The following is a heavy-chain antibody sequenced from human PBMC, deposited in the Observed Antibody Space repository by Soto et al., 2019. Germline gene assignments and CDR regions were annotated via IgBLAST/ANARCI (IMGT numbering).Heavy chain of an antibody. V-gene: IGHV1-69*02. CDR1: GGTFSSYT. D-gene: IGHD3-16*01. CDR3: ATGVQPVARSEGLGC. CDR2: IIPVLDIT. Sequence: QVQLVQSGAEVKKPGSSVKVSCKASGGTFSSYTMSWVRQAPGQGLQWMGRIIPVLDITNYAQKFQDRVTITADRSTGTAYVELSSLRFEDTALYYCATGVQPVARSEGLGCWGPGTLVTVAS. J-gene: IGHJ4*02.